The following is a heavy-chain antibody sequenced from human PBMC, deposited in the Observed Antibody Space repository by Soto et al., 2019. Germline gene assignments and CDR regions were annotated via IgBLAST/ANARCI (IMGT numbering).Heavy chain of an antibody. Sequence: ASVKVSCKASGDTFTSYYMHWVRQAPGQGLEWMGIINPSGGSTSYAQKFQGRVTMTRDTSTSTVYMELSSLRSEDTAVYYCASGVQRYYYYYYGMDVWGQGTTVTVSS. CDR1: GDTFTSYY. V-gene: IGHV1-46*01. J-gene: IGHJ6*02. CDR3: ASGVQRYYYYYYGMDV. CDR2: INPSGGST. D-gene: IGHD2-8*01.